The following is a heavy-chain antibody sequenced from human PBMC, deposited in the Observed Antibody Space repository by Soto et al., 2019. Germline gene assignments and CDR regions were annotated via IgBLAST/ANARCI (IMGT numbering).Heavy chain of an antibody. D-gene: IGHD3-10*01. CDR2: INHSGST. J-gene: IGHJ5*02. V-gene: IGHV4-34*01. CDR1: GGSFSGYY. CDR3: AREAWLSWFDP. Sequence: ASETLSLTCAVYGGSFSGYYWSWIRQPPGKGLEWIGEINHSGSTNYNPSLKSRVTISVDTSKNQFSLKLSSVTAADTAVYYCAREAWLSWFDPWGQGTLVTVSS.